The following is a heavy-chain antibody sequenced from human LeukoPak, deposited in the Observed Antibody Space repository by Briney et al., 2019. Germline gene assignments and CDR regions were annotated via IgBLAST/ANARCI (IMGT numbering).Heavy chain of an antibody. Sequence: GRSLRLSCAASGFTFSSYGMHWVRQAPGKGLEWVAVISYDGSNKYYADSVKGRFTISRDNSKNTLYLQMNSLRAEDTAVYYCAKLPLTGEQDNWGQGTLVTVSS. CDR3: AKLPLTGEQDN. CDR1: GFTFSSYG. D-gene: IGHD7-27*01. CDR2: ISYDGSNK. J-gene: IGHJ4*02. V-gene: IGHV3-30*18.